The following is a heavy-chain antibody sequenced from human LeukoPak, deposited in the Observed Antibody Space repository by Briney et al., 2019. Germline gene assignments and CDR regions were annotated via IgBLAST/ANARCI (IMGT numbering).Heavy chain of an antibody. V-gene: IGHV3-30-3*01. CDR2: ISYDGSNK. J-gene: IGHJ4*02. CDR1: GFTFSSYA. D-gene: IGHD6-13*01. Sequence: GGSLRLSCAASGFTFSSYAMHWVRQAPGKGLEWVAVISYDGSNKYYADSVKGRFTISRDNSKNTLYLQMNSLRAEDTAVYYCARAAAGMRLFDYWGQGTLVTVSS. CDR3: ARAAAGMRLFDY.